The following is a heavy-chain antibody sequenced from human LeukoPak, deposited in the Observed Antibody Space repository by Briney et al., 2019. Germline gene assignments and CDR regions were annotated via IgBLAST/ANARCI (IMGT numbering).Heavy chain of an antibody. D-gene: IGHD3-22*01. CDR2: VSGSGGST. CDR3: AKDGGYDSSGYYYIETISFDY. J-gene: IGHJ4*02. V-gene: IGHV3-23*01. Sequence: GESLKISCAASGFTFNNSAMSWVRQAPGKGLEWVSSVSGSGGSTYYADSVKGRFTISRDNSKNTLYLQMNSLRAEDSAVYYCAKDGGYDSSGYYYIETISFDYWGQGTLVTVSS. CDR1: GFTFNNSA.